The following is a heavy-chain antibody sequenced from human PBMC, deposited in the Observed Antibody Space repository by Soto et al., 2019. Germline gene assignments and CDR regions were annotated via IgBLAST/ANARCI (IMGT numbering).Heavy chain of an antibody. CDR1: GYTFTSYY. J-gene: IGHJ4*02. V-gene: IGHV1-46*03. CDR3: ARVSLIWPTYDY. Sequence: QVQLVQSGAEVKKPGASVKVSCKASGYTFTSYYMHWVRQAPGQGLEWMGIINPSGGSTSYAQKFQGRVTMTRDTSTSRVYMELSSLRSEDTAVYYCARVSLIWPTYDYWGQGTLVTVSS. CDR2: INPSGGST. D-gene: IGHD3-16*02.